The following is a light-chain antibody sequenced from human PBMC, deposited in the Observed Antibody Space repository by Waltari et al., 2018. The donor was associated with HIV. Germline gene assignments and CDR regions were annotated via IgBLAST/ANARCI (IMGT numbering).Light chain of an antibody. J-gene: IGLJ1*01. CDR3: CSYAGSYTYV. Sequence: QSALTQPRSVSGSPGQSVTISCTGTSSDIGSFDYVSWYQQYPGKAPKVIIYAVNQRPSGVPDRFTGSKSGITASLTISGLQGDDEADYYCCSYAGSYTYVFGTGTKVNVL. CDR2: AVN. V-gene: IGLV2-11*01. CDR1: SSDIGSFDY.